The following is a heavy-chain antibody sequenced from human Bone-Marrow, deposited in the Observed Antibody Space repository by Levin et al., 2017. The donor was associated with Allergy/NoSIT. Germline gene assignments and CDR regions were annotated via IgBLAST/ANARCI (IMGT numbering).Heavy chain of an antibody. D-gene: IGHD3-16*01. CDR2: ISSGGTTI. CDR1: GFTFSDYY. J-gene: IGHJ2*01. V-gene: IGHV3-11*01. CDR3: ARAIGGRAGWYFDL. Sequence: GESLKISCAASGFTFSDYYMSWIRQAPGKGLQWASYISSGGTTIYYADSVKGRFTISRDNARNSLYLQMNSLRAEDTAVYYCARAIGGRAGWYFDLWGRGTLVTVSS.